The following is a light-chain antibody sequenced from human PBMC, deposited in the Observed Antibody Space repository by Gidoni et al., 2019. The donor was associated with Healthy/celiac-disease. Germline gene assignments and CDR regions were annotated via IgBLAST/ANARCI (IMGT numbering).Light chain of an antibody. Sequence: DIVMTQAPDSLAVSLGERATINCKSSQSVLYSSNNKNYLAWYQQKPGQPPKLLIYWASTRESGVSDRFSGSGSGTDFTLTISSLQAEDVAVYYCQQYYSTPRTFXQXTKLEIK. CDR3: QQYYSTPRT. J-gene: IGKJ2*01. CDR2: WAS. V-gene: IGKV4-1*01. CDR1: QSVLYSSNNKNY.